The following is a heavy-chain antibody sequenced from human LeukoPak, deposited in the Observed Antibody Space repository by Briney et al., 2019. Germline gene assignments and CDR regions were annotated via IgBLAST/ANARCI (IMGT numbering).Heavy chain of an antibody. J-gene: IGHJ3*02. CDR1: GYTFTGYY. CDR3: AHSNYAGDAFYI. Sequence: GASVKVSCKASGYTFTGYYMQWVRQAPGQRLEWMGWINPNSGGTNYAQKVQGRVTMTRDTSITTAYMELSRLRSDDTAVYYCAHSNYAGDAFYIWGQGTMVTVSS. CDR2: INPNSGGT. V-gene: IGHV1-2*02. D-gene: IGHD4-11*01.